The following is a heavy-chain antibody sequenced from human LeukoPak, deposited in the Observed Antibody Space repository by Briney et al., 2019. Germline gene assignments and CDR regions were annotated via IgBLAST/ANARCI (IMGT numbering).Heavy chain of an antibody. CDR3: ARAPYYYGSGSQTGDYWFDP. Sequence: ASVKVSCQASGYTFTGYYMHWVRQAPGQGLEWMGWINPNSGCTNYAQKLQGRVTMTRDTSISTAYMELSRLRSDDTAVYYCARAPYYYGSGSQTGDYWFDPWGQGTVVTVTS. CDR2: INPNSGCT. V-gene: IGHV1-2*02. J-gene: IGHJ5*02. D-gene: IGHD3-10*01. CDR1: GYTFTGYY.